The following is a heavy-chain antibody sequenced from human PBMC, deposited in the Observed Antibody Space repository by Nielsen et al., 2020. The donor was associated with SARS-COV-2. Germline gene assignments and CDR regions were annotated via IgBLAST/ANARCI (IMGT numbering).Heavy chain of an antibody. CDR3: ARDGVGYYYYMDV. J-gene: IGHJ6*03. D-gene: IGHD3-3*01. CDR2: IFSDGST. CDR1: CSIASKNY. Sequence: SCAASCSIASKNYMNWVRQAPAKRLEWVPVIFSDGSTYYADSVKGRFTISRDTSRNTLFLQMNSLRDEDTGVYYCARDGVGYYYYMDVWGRGTTVTVSS. V-gene: IGHV3-66*01.